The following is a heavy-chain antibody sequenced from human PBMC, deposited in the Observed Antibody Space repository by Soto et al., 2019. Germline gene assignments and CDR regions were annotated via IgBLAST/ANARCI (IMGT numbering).Heavy chain of an antibody. J-gene: IGHJ4*02. CDR1: GFNFQNYA. CDR3: AIKDYDSGGSDS. D-gene: IGHD3-16*01. CDR2: INWSTGTT. Sequence: EVQLVESGGGLVLPGRSLTLSCVASGFNFQNYAMQWVRQVPGKGLEWVSGINWSTGTTGYADTVKGRFLLSRDNARNSLYLEMNSLRVEDTAFYYGAIKDYDSGGSDSWGPGTLVTVSS. V-gene: IGHV3-9*01.